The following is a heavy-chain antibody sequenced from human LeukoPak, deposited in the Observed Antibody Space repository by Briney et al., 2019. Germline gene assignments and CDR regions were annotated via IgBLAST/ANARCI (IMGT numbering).Heavy chain of an antibody. CDR2: ISGSGGST. Sequence: PGGSLRLSCAAPGFTFSSYAMSWVRQAPGKGLEWVSAISGSGGSTYYADSVKGRFTISRDNSKSTLYLQMNSLRAEDTAVYYCAKDLHYCSGGSCYSGWFDPWGQGTLVTVSS. CDR1: GFTFSSYA. D-gene: IGHD2-15*01. J-gene: IGHJ5*02. V-gene: IGHV3-23*01. CDR3: AKDLHYCSGGSCYSGWFDP.